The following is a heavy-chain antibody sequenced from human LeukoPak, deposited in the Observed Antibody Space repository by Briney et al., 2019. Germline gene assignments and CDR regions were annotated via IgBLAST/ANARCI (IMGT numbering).Heavy chain of an antibody. CDR3: VKGGDFEY. D-gene: IGHD5-24*01. J-gene: IGHJ4*02. V-gene: IGHV3-64D*06. Sequence: PGGSLRLSCSASGFTFSTYYMHWVRQAPGQGLEYVSAISSNGGSTCYADSVKGRFTISRDNSKDTLYLQMNTIRGEDTAVYYCVKGGDFEYWGQGTLVIVSS. CDR1: GFTFSTYY. CDR2: ISSNGGST.